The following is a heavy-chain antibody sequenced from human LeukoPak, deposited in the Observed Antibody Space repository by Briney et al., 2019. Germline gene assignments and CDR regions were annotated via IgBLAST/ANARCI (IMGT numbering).Heavy chain of an antibody. CDR2: IRYDGSNK. J-gene: IGHJ4*02. CDR3: AKSSTRSYDSSGYKLDY. V-gene: IGHV3-30*02. CDR1: GFTFSSYG. D-gene: IGHD3-22*01. Sequence: GGSLRLSCAASGFTFSSYGMHWVRQAPGKGLEWVAFIRYDGSNKYYADSVKGRFTISRDNSKTTLYLQMNSLRAEDTAVYHCAKSSTRSYDSSGYKLDYWGQGTLVTVSS.